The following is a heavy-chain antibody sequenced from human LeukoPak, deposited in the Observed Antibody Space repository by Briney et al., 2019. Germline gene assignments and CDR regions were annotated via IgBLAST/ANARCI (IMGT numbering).Heavy chain of an antibody. Sequence: PSETLSLTCTVSGGSISSYYWSWIRQPPGKGLEWIGYIYYSGSTNYNPSLKSRSTISVDTSKNQFSLKLGSVTAANTAVYYCASGTRRGDAFDIWGQGTMVTVSS. V-gene: IGHV4-59*01. CDR2: IYYSGST. CDR1: GGSISSYY. D-gene: IGHD1-7*01. CDR3: ASGTRRGDAFDI. J-gene: IGHJ3*02.